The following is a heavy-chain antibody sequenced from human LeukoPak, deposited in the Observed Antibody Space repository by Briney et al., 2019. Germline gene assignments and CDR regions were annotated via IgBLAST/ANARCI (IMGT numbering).Heavy chain of an antibody. D-gene: IGHD4-11*01. CDR2: IWSDGTDK. CDR1: GFTFSSFG. V-gene: IGHV3-33*06. J-gene: IGHJ4*02. Sequence: GGSLRLSCAASGFTFSSFGMHWVRQAPGKGLEWVAVIWSDGTDKYYGDSVKGRFTISRDNSENTVYLQMNSLRVEDTAVYYCAKDAQRGFDFSNSLESWGQGTLVTVSS. CDR3: AKDAQRGFDFSNSLES.